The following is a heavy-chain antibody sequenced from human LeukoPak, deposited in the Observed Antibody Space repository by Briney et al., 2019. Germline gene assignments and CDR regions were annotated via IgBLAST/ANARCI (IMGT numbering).Heavy chain of an antibody. CDR2: ISGSGGST. Sequence: GGSLRLSCAASGFTFSSYGMSWVRQAPGKGLEWVSAISGSGGSTYYADSVKGRFTISRDNSKNTLYLQMSSLRAEDTAVYYCAKVIAVAGTAFDYWGQGTLVTVSS. V-gene: IGHV3-23*01. CDR1: GFTFSSYG. D-gene: IGHD6-19*01. J-gene: IGHJ4*02. CDR3: AKVIAVAGTAFDY.